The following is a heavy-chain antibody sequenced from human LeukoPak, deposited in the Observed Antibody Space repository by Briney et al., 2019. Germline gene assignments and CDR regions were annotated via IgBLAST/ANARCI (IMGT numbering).Heavy chain of an antibody. CDR3: AKDLAPSGPHFDGYYYGMDV. D-gene: IGHD1-1*01. V-gene: IGHV3-30*18. Sequence: GGSLRLSCAASGFTFSSYGMHWVRQAAGKGLEWVAVISYDGSNKYYADSVKGRFTISRDNSKNTLYLQMNSLRAEDTAVYYCAKDLAPSGPHFDGYYYGMDVWGQGTTVTVSS. CDR2: ISYDGSNK. CDR1: GFTFSSYG. J-gene: IGHJ6*02.